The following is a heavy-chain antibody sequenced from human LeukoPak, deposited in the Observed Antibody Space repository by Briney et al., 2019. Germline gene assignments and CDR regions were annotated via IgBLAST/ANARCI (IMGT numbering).Heavy chain of an antibody. Sequence: SETLSLTCTVSGGSISSNSYYWGWIRQPPGKGLEWIGNIYYSGSTSYNPSLKSRVTISVDTSKNQFSLKLSSVTAADTAVYYCASKMATIDYWGQGTLVTVSS. CDR1: GGSISSNSYY. J-gene: IGHJ4*02. CDR2: IYYSGST. CDR3: ASKMATIDY. V-gene: IGHV4-39*01. D-gene: IGHD5-24*01.